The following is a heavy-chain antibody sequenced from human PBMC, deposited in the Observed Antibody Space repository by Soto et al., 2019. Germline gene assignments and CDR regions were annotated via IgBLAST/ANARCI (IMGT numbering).Heavy chain of an antibody. CDR3: ARDIVVVPAAPFDY. V-gene: IGHV1-18*01. CDR1: GYTFTSYG. D-gene: IGHD2-2*01. Sequence: ASVKVSCKASGYTFTSYGISWVLQAPGQGLEWMGWISAYNGNTNYAQKLQGRVTMTTDTSTSTAYMELRSLRSDDTAVYYCARDIVVVPAAPFDYWGQGTLVTVSS. CDR2: ISAYNGNT. J-gene: IGHJ4*02.